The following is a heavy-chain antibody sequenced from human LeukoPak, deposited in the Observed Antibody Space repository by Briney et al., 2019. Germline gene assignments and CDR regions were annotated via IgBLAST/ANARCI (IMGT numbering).Heavy chain of an antibody. D-gene: IGHD3-22*01. J-gene: IGHJ4*02. CDR1: GCTFTGYY. Sequence: ASVKVSCKASGCTFTGYYMHWVRQAPGQGLEWMGWINPNSGGTNYAQKFQGRVTMTRDTSISTAYMELSRLRSDDTAVYYYATSPYYYDSSGYYDYWGQGTLVTVSS. CDR2: INPNSGGT. CDR3: ATSPYYYDSSGYYDY. V-gene: IGHV1-2*02.